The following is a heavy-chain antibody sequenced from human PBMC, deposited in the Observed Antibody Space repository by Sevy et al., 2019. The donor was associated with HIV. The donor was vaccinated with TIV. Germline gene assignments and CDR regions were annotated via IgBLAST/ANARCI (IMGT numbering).Heavy chain of an antibody. CDR3: ARGPRKYYDSSGYYYPPSY. V-gene: IGHV1-18*01. Sequence: ASVKVSCEASGYTFTSYGIIWVRQAPGQGLEWMGWISAYNGNTNYAQRLQGRVTMTTDTSTGTAYMELTSLRSDDTAVYYCARGPRKYYDSSGYYYPPSYWGQGTLVTVSS. D-gene: IGHD3-22*01. CDR1: GYTFTSYG. J-gene: IGHJ4*02. CDR2: ISAYNGNT.